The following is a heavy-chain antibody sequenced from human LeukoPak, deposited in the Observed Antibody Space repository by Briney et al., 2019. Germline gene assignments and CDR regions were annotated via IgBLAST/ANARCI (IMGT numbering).Heavy chain of an antibody. CDR1: GFTFSDYY. J-gene: IGHJ4*02. Sequence: NPGGSLRLSCAASGFTFSDYYMSWIRQAPGKGLEWVSYISSSGSTIYYADSVKGRFTISRDNAKNSLYLQMNSLRGEDTAVYYCARDVARPGSYYPPFPYDYWGQGTLVTVSS. CDR2: ISSSGSTI. D-gene: IGHD3-10*01. CDR3: ARDVARPGSYYPPFPYDY. V-gene: IGHV3-11*04.